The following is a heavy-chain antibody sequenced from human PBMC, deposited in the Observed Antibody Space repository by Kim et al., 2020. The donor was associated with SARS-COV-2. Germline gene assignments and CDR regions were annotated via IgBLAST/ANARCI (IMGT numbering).Heavy chain of an antibody. CDR1: GVSISDHY. D-gene: IGHD1-26*01. CDR3: ARERGSTYGSLIDL. Sequence: SETLSLTCTVSGVSISDHYWSWFRQPPGKRLEWIGYIYYNGGANYNPSLKSRVAISVDTSKNQFSLKLSSVTAADTAVYYCARERGSTYGSLIDLWGPGT. CDR2: IYYNGGA. V-gene: IGHV4-59*08. J-gene: IGHJ5*02.